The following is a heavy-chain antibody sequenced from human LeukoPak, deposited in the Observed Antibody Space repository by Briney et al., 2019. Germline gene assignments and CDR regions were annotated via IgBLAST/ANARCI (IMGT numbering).Heavy chain of an antibody. CDR3: ARAYRSSWYSNWFDP. V-gene: IGHV4-59*08. J-gene: IGHJ5*02. CDR1: GGSISSYY. CDR2: IYYSGSA. Sequence: SETLSLTCTVSGGSISSYYWSWIRQPPGKGLEWIGYIYYSGSANYNPSLKSRVTISVDTSKNQFSLKLSSVTAADTAVYYCARAYRSSWYSNWFDPWGQGTLVTVSS. D-gene: IGHD6-13*01.